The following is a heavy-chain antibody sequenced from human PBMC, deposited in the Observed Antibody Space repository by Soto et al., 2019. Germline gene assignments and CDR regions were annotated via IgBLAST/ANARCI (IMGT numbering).Heavy chain of an antibody. Sequence: GGSLRLSCAASGFPFSSVAMSGVRQAPGKGLEWVSGISGSGGSTYDADSAKGRFTISRDNSKNTLHLQMNSLRVEDTAVYYCAKDLRYSGHVRCFDYWGQGTLVTVSS. V-gene: IGHV3-23*01. D-gene: IGHD5-12*01. CDR2: ISGSGGST. J-gene: IGHJ4*02. CDR3: AKDLRYSGHVRCFDY. CDR1: GFPFSSVA.